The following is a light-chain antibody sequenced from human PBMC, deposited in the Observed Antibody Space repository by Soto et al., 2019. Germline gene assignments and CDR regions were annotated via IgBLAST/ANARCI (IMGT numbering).Light chain of an antibody. V-gene: IGLV7-46*01. CDR3: ILVYSGXXV. CDR1: TGAVTSGHY. J-gene: IGLJ2*01. Sequence: QAVVTQEPSLTVSPGGTVTLTCGSSTGAVTSGHYPYWFQQKPGQAPRTLIYDTSNKHSWTPARFSGSLLGGKAALTLSGAQPEDEADYYCILVYSGXXVFGGGT. CDR2: DTS.